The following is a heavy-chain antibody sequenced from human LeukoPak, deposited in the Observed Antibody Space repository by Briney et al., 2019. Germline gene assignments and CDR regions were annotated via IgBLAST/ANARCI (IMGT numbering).Heavy chain of an antibody. J-gene: IGHJ5*02. Sequence: GGSPRLSCAASGFTFSSYSMNWVRQAPGKGLEWVSSISSSSSYIYYADSVKGRFTISRDNAKNSLYLQMNSLRAEDTAVYYCARSLATYDRFDPWGQGNVVSVSS. V-gene: IGHV3-21*01. CDR1: GFTFSSYS. CDR2: ISSSSSYI. D-gene: IGHD5-12*01. CDR3: ARSLATYDRFDP.